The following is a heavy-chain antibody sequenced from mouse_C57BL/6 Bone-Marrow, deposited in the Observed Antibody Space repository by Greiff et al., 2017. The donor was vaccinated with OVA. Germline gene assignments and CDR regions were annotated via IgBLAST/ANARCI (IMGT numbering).Heavy chain of an antibody. CDR3: ARGRPPPYYYAMDY. CDR1: GYTFTDYY. V-gene: IGHV1-19*01. J-gene: IGHJ4*01. CDR2: INPYNGGT. Sequence: EVQLQQSGPVLVKPGASVKMSCKASGYTFTDYYMNWVKQSHGKSLEWIGVINPYNGGTSYNQTFKGKATLTVDKSSSTAYMELNSLTSEDSAAYYGARGRPPPYYYAMDYWGQGTSVTVSS.